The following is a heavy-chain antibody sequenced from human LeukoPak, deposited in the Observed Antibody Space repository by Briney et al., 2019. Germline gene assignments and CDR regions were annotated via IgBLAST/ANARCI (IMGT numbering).Heavy chain of an antibody. CDR2: ISSSSSYI. CDR3: ASSRLPAAKNWFDP. CDR1: GFTFGAYA. D-gene: IGHD2-2*01. J-gene: IGHJ5*02. V-gene: IGHV3-21*01. Sequence: GRSLRLSCAASGFTFGAYAMHWVRQAPGKGLEWVSSISSSSSYIYYADSVKGRFTISRDNAKNSLYLQMNSLRAEDTAVYYCASSRLPAAKNWFDPWGQGTLVTVSS.